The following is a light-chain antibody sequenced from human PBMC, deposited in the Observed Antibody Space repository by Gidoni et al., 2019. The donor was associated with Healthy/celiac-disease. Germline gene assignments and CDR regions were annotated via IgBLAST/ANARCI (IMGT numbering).Light chain of an antibody. CDR3: RQANSFPLP. CDR1: QGISSW. Sequence: DIQMTQSPSSVSASVGDRVTITCRASQGISSWLDWYQQKPGKPPKLLIYAASSLQSGVPSRFIGSGSGPDFPLPISSLRPEAFASYSFRQANSFPLPFGGGTKVEIK. V-gene: IGKV1-12*01. J-gene: IGKJ4*01. CDR2: AAS.